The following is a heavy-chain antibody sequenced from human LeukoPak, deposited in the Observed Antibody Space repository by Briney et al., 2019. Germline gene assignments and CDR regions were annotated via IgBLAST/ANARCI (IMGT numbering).Heavy chain of an antibody. D-gene: IGHD6-19*01. CDR1: GSTFTGYF. CDR2: INPNSGGA. V-gene: IGHV1-2*02. CDR3: ARVSGQWLAPYFDF. Sequence: ASVKVSCTASGSTFTGYFMHWVRQAAGLGLEWLGWINPNSGGANYAQKFQGRVTMTRDTSISTAYMELSRLRSDDTAVYYCARVSGQWLAPYFDFWGQGTLVTVSS. J-gene: IGHJ4*02.